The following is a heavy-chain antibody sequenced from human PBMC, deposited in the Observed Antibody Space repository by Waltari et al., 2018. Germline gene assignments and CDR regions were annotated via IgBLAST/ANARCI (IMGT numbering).Heavy chain of an antibody. D-gene: IGHD1-1*01. CDR3: AREEPTGSLTFDY. CDR1: GFTFSSYW. CDR2: IKQDGSEK. V-gene: IGHV3-7*01. J-gene: IGHJ4*02. Sequence: SCAASGFTFSSYWMSWVRQAPGKGLEWVANIKQDGSEKYYVDSVKGRFTISRDNAKNSLYLQMNSLRAEDTAVYYCAREEPTGSLTFDYWGQGTLVTVSS.